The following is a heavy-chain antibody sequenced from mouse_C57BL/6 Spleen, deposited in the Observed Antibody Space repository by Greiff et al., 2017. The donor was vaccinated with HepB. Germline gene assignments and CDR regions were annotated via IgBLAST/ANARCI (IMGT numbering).Heavy chain of an antibody. CDR3: ARSRYGSSTLDY. CDR1: GYTFTSYW. Sequence: QVQLKQPGAELVRPGSSVKLSCKASGYTFTSYWMDWVKQRPGQGLEWIGNIYPSDSETHYNQKFKDKATLTVDKSSSTAYMQLSSLTSEDSAVYYCARSRYGSSTLDYWGQGTTLTVSS. J-gene: IGHJ2*01. D-gene: IGHD1-1*01. CDR2: IYPSDSET. V-gene: IGHV1-61*01.